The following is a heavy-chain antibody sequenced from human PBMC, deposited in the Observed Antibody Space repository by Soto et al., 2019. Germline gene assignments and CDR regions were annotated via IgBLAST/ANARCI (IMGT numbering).Heavy chain of an antibody. CDR1: GGSISSYY. D-gene: IGHD1-26*01. Sequence: SETLSLTCTVSGGSISSYYWSWIRQPPGKGLEWIGYIYYSGSTNYNPSLKSRVTISVDTSKNQFSLKLSSVTAADTAVYYCASSHSGSPFDYWGQGTLVTVSS. CDR2: IYYSGST. J-gene: IGHJ4*02. CDR3: ASSHSGSPFDY. V-gene: IGHV4-59*01.